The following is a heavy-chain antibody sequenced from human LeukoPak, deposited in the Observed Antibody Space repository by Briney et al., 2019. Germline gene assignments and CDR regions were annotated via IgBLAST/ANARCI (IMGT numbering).Heavy chain of an antibody. Sequence: PGGSLRLSCAASGFTFSSYSMNWVRQAPGKGLEWVSAISGSGGSTYYADSVKGRFTISRDNSKNTLYLQMNSLRAEDTAVYYCAKDLSSSSWPNWYFDLWGRGTLVTVSS. V-gene: IGHV3-23*01. CDR3: AKDLSSSSWPNWYFDL. CDR1: GFTFSSYS. J-gene: IGHJ2*01. CDR2: ISGSGGST. D-gene: IGHD6-13*01.